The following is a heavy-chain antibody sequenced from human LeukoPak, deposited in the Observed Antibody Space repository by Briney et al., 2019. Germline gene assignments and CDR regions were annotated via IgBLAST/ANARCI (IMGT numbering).Heavy chain of an antibody. CDR2: IYYGGNT. J-gene: IGHJ4*02. CDR3: ARRRGDYGSGELDF. CDR1: GGSINNYY. Sequence: PETLSLTCTVSGGSINNYYWFWIRQPPGKGLEYIGFIYYGGNTNYNPSLKSRVTISLDTSKNQFSLKLSSVTAADTAVYYCARRRGDYGSGELDFWGQGTLVTVSP. V-gene: IGHV4-59*08. D-gene: IGHD3-10*01.